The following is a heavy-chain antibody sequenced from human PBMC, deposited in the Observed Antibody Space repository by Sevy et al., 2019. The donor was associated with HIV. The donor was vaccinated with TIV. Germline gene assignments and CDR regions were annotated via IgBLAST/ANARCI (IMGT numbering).Heavy chain of an antibody. D-gene: IGHD6-19*01. J-gene: IGHJ4*02. CDR2: IRYSGST. Sequence: SETLSLTCTVSGASISSSGYYWGWIRQPPGKGLEWIASIRYSGSTYYNPSLKSRVTISADTSNNQFSLKLNSVTAADTAIYYCAGPRLTYNSGWSYYDYWGQGTVVTVSS. V-gene: IGHV4-39*01. CDR3: AGPRLTYNSGWSYYDY. CDR1: GASISSSGYY.